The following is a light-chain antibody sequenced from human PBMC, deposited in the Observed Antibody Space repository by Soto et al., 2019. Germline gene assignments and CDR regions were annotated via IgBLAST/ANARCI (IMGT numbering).Light chain of an antibody. CDR1: QAITNN. V-gene: IGKV1-9*01. CDR3: QQVKSYPRT. CDR2: EES. Sequence: DIHLTQSPSSLSASVGGRVTITCRASQAITNNLAWYQQKPGNPPKLLIYEESTLHSGVPSRFSGRKVGTQFILTIDSLQPEDFATYYCQQVKSYPRTFGGGTKVEIK. J-gene: IGKJ4*01.